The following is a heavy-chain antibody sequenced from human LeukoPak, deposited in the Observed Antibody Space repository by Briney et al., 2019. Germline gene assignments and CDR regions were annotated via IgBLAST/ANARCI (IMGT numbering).Heavy chain of an antibody. D-gene: IGHD3-3*01. J-gene: IGHJ2*01. CDR2: IYHSGST. CDR1: GGSINSGGYY. CDR3: ARVPLESGYSYWYFDL. Sequence: PSETLSLTCTVSGGSINSGGYYWSWIRQPPGKGLEWIGYIYHSGSTYYNPSLKSRVTISVDRSKNHFSLKLSSVTAADTAVYYCARVPLESGYSYWYFDLWGRGTLVTVSS. V-gene: IGHV4-30-2*01.